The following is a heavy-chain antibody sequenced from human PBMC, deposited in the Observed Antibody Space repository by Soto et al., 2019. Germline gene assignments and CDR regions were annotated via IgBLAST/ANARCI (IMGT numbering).Heavy chain of an antibody. D-gene: IGHD1-1*01. CDR2: IGSGGGEVT. J-gene: IGHJ4*02. Sequence: PGGSLRLSCAGSGLTFTSYGMNWVRQAPEKGLEWVSHIGSGGGEVTYYAASVKGRFTISRDNAKNLVYLQMDSLRAEDTAVYYCAGDPDGMTDFDHWGQGTLVTVSS. CDR3: AGDPDGMTDFDH. CDR1: GLTFTSYG. V-gene: IGHV3-48*01.